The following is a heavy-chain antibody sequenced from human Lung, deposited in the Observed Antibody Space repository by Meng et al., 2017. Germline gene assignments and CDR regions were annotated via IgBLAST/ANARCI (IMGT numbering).Heavy chain of an antibody. D-gene: IGHD4-23*01. V-gene: IGHV4-61*08. CDR1: GDSVSSGGYY. CDR3: ARGGTVVNLGY. CDR2: VYFSGST. Sequence: VQLRESGPGLVRPSETLSLTCTVSGDSVSSGGYYWSWIRQPPGKGLEWIGYVYFSGSTNYNPSLKSRVTIPLDTSKNQFSLKLNSVTAADTAVYYCARGGTVVNLGYWGPGTLVTVSS. J-gene: IGHJ4*02.